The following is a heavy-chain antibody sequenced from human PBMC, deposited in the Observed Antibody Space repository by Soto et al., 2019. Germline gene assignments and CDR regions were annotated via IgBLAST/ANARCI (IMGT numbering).Heavy chain of an antibody. J-gene: IGHJ5*02. CDR3: AKNETTRPWFNP. Sequence: QVQLQESGPGLVKPSQTLSLICTVSGDSIRNGFYYWSWIRQHPGKGLEWIGNIYYVVSTSYNPSLKSRVTISIDRSKNQFSLTLNSVTAADTAVYYCAKNETTRPWFNPWGQGTLVIVSS. V-gene: IGHV4-31*03. CDR1: GDSIRNGFYY. CDR2: IYYVVST. D-gene: IGHD1-1*01.